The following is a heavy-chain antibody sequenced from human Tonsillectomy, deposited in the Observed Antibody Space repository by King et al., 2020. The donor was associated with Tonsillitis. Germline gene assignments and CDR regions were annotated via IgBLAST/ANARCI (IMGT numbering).Heavy chain of an antibody. CDR2: MNPNSGNT. D-gene: IGHD6-13*01. Sequence: VQLVESGDEVKKPGASVTVSCKASGYTFTSYDINWVRQATGHGLEWMGWMNPNSGNTGYAQKFQGRVTMTRNTSINTAYMELSSLRSEDTAVYYCARGIAAAGTFYYYYYMDVWGKGTTVTVSS. CDR1: GYTFTSYD. CDR3: ARGIAAAGTFYYYYYMDV. V-gene: IGHV1-8*01. J-gene: IGHJ6*03.